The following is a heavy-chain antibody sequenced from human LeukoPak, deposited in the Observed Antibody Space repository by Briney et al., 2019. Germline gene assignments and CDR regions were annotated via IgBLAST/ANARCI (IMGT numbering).Heavy chain of an antibody. CDR2: ISSSSSYI. Sequence: GGSLRLSCVASGFTFSSYSMNWVRQAPGKGLEWVSSISSSSSYIYYADSVKGRFTISRDNAKNSLYLQMNSLRAEDTAVYYCARDWGLSGVVVIMDYYGMDVWGQGTTVTVSS. CDR3: ARDWGLSGVVVIMDYYGMDV. J-gene: IGHJ6*02. D-gene: IGHD3-22*01. CDR1: GFTFSSYS. V-gene: IGHV3-21*01.